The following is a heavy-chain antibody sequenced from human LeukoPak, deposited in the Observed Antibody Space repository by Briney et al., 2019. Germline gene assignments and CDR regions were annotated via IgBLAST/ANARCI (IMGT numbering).Heavy chain of an antibody. Sequence: GGSLGLSCAASGFTFSSYGMHWVRQAPGKGLEWVAFIRYDGSNKYYADSVKGRFTISRDNSKNTLYLQMNSLRAEDTAVYYCAKGDTIFGVVRGFDYWGQGTLVTVSS. CDR1: GFTFSSYG. CDR3: AKGDTIFGVVRGFDY. CDR2: IRYDGSNK. D-gene: IGHD3-3*01. V-gene: IGHV3-30*02. J-gene: IGHJ4*02.